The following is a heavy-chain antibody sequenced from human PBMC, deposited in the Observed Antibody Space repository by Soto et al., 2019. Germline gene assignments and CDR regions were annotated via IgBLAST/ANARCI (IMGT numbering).Heavy chain of an antibody. CDR1: GGSISSGDYY. J-gene: IGHJ4*02. Sequence: SETLSLTCTVSGGSISSGDYYWSWIRQPPGKGLEWIGYIYYSGSTYYNPSLKSRVTISVDTSKNQFSLKLSSVTAADTAVYYCARILAARPGYYFDYWGQGTLVTVSS. CDR2: IYYSGST. CDR3: ARILAARPGYYFDY. D-gene: IGHD6-6*01. V-gene: IGHV4-30-4*01.